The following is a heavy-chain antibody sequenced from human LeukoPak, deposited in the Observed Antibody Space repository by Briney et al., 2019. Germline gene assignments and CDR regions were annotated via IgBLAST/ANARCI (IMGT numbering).Heavy chain of an antibody. V-gene: IGHV3-23*01. D-gene: IGHD4-17*01. CDR2: ISISGDKT. CDR1: GFTFRSHA. CDR3: AKEIRPNDY. J-gene: IGHJ4*02. Sequence: GGSLRLSCAASGFTFRSHAMIWVRQAPGKGLEWVSAISISGDKTYYTDSVKGWFTISRDNSKNTVYLQMNSLRPDDTAVYYCAKEIRPNDYWGQGTLVTVSS.